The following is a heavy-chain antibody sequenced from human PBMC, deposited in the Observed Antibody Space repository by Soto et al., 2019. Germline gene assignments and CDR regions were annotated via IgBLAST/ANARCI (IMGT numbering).Heavy chain of an antibody. V-gene: IGHV4-34*01. CDR1: GGSVSDYY. CDR2: INHSGST. J-gene: IGHJ6*02. D-gene: IGHD2-2*01. Sequence: SETLSLTCAVYGGSVSDYYWSWIRQPPGKGLEWIGEINHSGSTNYILSLKSRVTISVDTSKNQFSLKLSSVTAADTAVYYCARGHKLLFPPRYYYGMDVWGQGTTVTVSS. CDR3: ARGHKLLFPPRYYYGMDV.